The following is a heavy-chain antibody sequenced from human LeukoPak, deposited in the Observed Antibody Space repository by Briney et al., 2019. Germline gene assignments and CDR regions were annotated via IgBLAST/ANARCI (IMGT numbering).Heavy chain of an antibody. CDR1: GGTFSSYA. J-gene: IGHJ5*02. CDR3: ARKAGSGSYYIDWFDP. D-gene: IGHD3-10*01. CDR2: IIPIFGTA. V-gene: IGHV1-69*01. Sequence: SVKVSCKASGGTFSSYAISWVRQAPGQGLEWMGGIIPIFGTADYAQKFQGRVTITADESTSTAYMELSSLRSEDTAVYYCARKAGSGSYYIDWFDPWGQGTLVTVSS.